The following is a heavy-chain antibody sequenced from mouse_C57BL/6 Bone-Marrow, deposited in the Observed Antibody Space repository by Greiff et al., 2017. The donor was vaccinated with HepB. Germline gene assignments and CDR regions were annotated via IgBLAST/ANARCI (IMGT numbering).Heavy chain of an antibody. Sequence: QVQLQQPGAELVKPGASVKMSCKASGYTFTSYWITWVKQRPGQGLEWIGDIYPRSGNTYYNEKFKGKATLTADKSSSTAYMELRSLTSEDSAVYFCATDSSGYVGFAYWGQGTLVTVSA. CDR2: IYPRSGNT. CDR3: ATDSSGYVGFAY. J-gene: IGHJ3*01. CDR1: GYTFTSYW. D-gene: IGHD3-2*02. V-gene: IGHV1-55*01.